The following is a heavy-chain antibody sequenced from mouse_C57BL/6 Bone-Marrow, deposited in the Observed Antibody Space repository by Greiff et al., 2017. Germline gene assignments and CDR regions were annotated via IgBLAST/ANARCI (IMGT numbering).Heavy chain of an antibody. Sequence: VQLQQPGAELVKPGASVKLSCKASGYTFTSYWITWVKQRPGQGLEWIGGIYPSSGSTNYNEKFKSKATLTVDKSSSTAYMQLSSLTSEDSAVYFCARPLCYGDSCEGFWFSYRGQGILVTV. D-gene: IGHD2-12*01. J-gene: IGHJ3*01. CDR1: GYTFTSYW. CDR2: IYPSSGST. CDR3: ARPLCYGDSCEGFWFSY. V-gene: IGHV1-55*01.